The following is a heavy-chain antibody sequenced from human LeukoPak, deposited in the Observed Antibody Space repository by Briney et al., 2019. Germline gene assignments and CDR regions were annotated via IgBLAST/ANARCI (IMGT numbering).Heavy chain of an antibody. Sequence: SETLSLTCGVSGTSFSSYYWSWIRQPPGKGLEWIGYIYYSGSTNYNPSLKSRVTISVDTSKNQFSLKLSSVTAADTAVYYCARLGSDDAFDIWGQGTMVTVSS. CDR1: GTSFSSYY. CDR2: IYYSGST. CDR3: ARLGSDDAFDI. J-gene: IGHJ3*02. V-gene: IGHV4-59*08.